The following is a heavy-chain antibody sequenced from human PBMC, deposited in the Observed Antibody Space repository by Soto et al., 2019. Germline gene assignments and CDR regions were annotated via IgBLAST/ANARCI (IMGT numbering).Heavy chain of an antibody. J-gene: IGHJ6*02. CDR3: AKEIRRWELLSPSYGMDV. CDR1: GFTFSSYG. CDR2: ISYDGSNK. D-gene: IGHD1-26*01. Sequence: GGSLRLSCAASGFTFSSYGMHWVRQAPGKGLEWVAVISYDGSNKYYADSVKGRFTISRDNSKNTLYLQMNSLRAEDTAVYYCAKEIRRWELLSPSYGMDVWGQGTTVTVSS. V-gene: IGHV3-30*18.